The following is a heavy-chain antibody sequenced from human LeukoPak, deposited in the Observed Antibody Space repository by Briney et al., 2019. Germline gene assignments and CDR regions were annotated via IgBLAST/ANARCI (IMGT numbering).Heavy chain of an antibody. D-gene: IGHD2/OR15-2a*01. CDR3: VSFYETY. J-gene: IGHJ4*02. CDR1: GFNFASNW. CDR2: INSDGSWT. Sequence: GGSLRLSCAASGFNFASNWMHWVRQAPGKGLVWVSHINSDGSWTSYADSVKGRFTISKDNAKNTVYLQMNNLRAEDTAVYYCVSFYETYWGRGTLVTVSS. V-gene: IGHV3-74*01.